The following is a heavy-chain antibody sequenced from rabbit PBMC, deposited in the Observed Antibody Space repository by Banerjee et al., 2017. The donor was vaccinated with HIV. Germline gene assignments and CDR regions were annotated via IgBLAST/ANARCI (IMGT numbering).Heavy chain of an antibody. CDR2: LYTGSGTT. CDR1: VFSFSSSYR. CDR3: ARGNAYVGLDL. D-gene: IGHD6-1*01. V-gene: IGHV1S45*01. Sequence: QLPLEESWGVLVTPVGSLTLTSPASVFSFSSSYRICWVRQAPGKGLVWVGWLYTGSGTTYSARWAKGRFTISKTSSTTVTLQMTSLTAADTATYFCARGNAYVGLDLWGPGTLVTVS. J-gene: IGHJ6*01.